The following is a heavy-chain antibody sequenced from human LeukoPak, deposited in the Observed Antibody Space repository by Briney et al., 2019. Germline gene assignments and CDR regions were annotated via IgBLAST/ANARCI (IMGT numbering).Heavy chain of an antibody. CDR3: ARSVVDILTGYVPNLYYYYGMDV. Sequence: SVKVSCKASGGTFSSYAISWVRQAPGQGLEWMGGIIPIFGTANYAQKFQGRVTITADESTSTAYMELSSPRSEDTAVYYCARSVVDILTGYVPNLYYYYGMDVWGKGTTVTVSS. CDR1: GGTFSSYA. CDR2: IIPIFGTA. D-gene: IGHD3-9*01. V-gene: IGHV1-69*13. J-gene: IGHJ6*04.